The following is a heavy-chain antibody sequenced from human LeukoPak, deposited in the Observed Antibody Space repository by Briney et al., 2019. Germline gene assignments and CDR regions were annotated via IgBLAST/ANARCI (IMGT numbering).Heavy chain of an antibody. CDR3: ANEADRYYRY. V-gene: IGHV3-43*02. Sequence: GGSLRLSCAASGFTFDDYAMHWVRQAPGKGLEWVSLITWDGDSTFYADSVKGRFTISRDNRKKYVYLQMSSLTVEDTALYRCANEADRYYRYWGQGILVTVSS. CDR1: GFTFDDYA. CDR2: ITWDGDST. J-gene: IGHJ4*02. D-gene: IGHD2/OR15-2a*01.